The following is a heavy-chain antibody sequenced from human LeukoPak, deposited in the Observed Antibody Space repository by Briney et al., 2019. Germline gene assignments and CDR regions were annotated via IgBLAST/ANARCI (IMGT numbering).Heavy chain of an antibody. CDR1: GYTLTELS. CDR3: ARAAYYYDGSGYYLGD. V-gene: IGHV1-2*06. D-gene: IGHD3-22*01. J-gene: IGHJ4*02. CDR2: INSNSGGT. Sequence: ASVRVSCKVSGYTLTELSMHWVRQAPGQGLEWMGRINSNSGGTNYAQKFQARVTMTRDTSISTAYMELSRLRSDDTALYYCARAAYYYDGSGYYLGDWGQGTLVTVSS.